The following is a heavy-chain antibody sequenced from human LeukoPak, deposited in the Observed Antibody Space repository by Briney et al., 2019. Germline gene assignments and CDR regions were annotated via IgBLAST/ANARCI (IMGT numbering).Heavy chain of an antibody. Sequence: SETLSLTCAVYGGSFSDYYWSWIRQSPEKGLEWIGEINYNGRPNYNPSLKSRVTMSVDTSKNQFSLKMSAVTAADTAVYYCARVGYRFYFDSSGSYNPNFLGYWGRGTLVTVSS. V-gene: IGHV4-34*01. CDR1: GGSFSDYY. D-gene: IGHD3-22*01. J-gene: IGHJ4*02. CDR3: ARVGYRFYFDSSGSYNPNFLGY. CDR2: INYNGRP.